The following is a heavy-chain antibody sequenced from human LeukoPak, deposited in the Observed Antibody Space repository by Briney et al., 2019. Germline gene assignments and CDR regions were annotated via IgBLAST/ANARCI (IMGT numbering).Heavy chain of an antibody. CDR1: GFTFSSYA. J-gene: IGHJ4*02. Sequence: GSLRLSCAASGFTFSSYAMHWVRQAPGKGLEYVSAISSNGGSTYYANSVKGRFTISRDNSKNTLYLQMGSLRAEDMGVYYCARGYCSGGSCYSVVVGYFDYWGQGTLVTVSS. V-gene: IGHV3-64*01. CDR2: ISSNGGST. D-gene: IGHD2-15*01. CDR3: ARGYCSGGSCYSVVVGYFDY.